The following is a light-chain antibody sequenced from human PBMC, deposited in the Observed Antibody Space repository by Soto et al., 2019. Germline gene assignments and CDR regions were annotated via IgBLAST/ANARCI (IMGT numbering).Light chain of an antibody. Sequence: DIRLTQSPSTLSASVGDRVTITCRASQSISDRLAWYQQNSGKAPRLLIYRASSLENEVPSRFSGSGSGTEFTLTISSLQPDDFATYYCQQYNLYSAITFGQGTKLEI. J-gene: IGKJ2*01. CDR1: QSISDR. CDR3: QQYNLYSAIT. CDR2: RAS. V-gene: IGKV1-5*03.